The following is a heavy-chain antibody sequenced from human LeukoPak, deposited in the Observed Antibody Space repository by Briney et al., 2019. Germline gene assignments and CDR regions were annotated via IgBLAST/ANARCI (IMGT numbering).Heavy chain of an antibody. CDR1: GYTFTSYY. J-gene: IGHJ6*03. V-gene: IGHV1-8*03. Sequence: RRASVKVSCKASGYTFTSYYMHWVRQATGQGLEWMGWMNPNSGNTGYAQKFQGRVTITRNTSISTAYVELSSLRSEDTAVYYCAREYYDYVWGSYRFYYYYYMDVWGKGTTVTVSS. D-gene: IGHD3-16*02. CDR2: MNPNSGNT. CDR3: AREYYDYVWGSYRFYYYYYMDV.